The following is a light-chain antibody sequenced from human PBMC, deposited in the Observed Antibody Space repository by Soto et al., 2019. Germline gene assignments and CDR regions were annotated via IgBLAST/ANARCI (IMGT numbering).Light chain of an antibody. CDR1: QSISTW. V-gene: IGKV1-5*03. CDR3: QQYNSYSYT. Sequence: DIQMTQSPSTLSASVGDRVTITCRASQSISTWLAWYQQKPGKAPKLLIYKASSLESGVPSTFSGSGFGTEFTLTISSLQPDDFATYYCQQYNSYSYTFGQGTKLEIK. J-gene: IGKJ2*01. CDR2: KAS.